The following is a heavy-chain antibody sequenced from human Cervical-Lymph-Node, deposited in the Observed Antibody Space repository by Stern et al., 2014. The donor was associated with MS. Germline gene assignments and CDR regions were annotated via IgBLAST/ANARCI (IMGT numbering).Heavy chain of an antibody. V-gene: IGHV3-73*01. J-gene: IGHJ6*02. CDR2: IRSKANNYTT. Sequence: EVQLVQSGGGLVQPGGSLKLSCTASGFTFSGSAMHWVRQASGKGLEWVGRIRSKANNYTTAYAASVKGRFTISRDDSRNTAHLQMNSLKTDDTAVYYCSSRALVRTTYYYGMDAWGQGTTVTVSS. CDR3: SSRALVRTTYYYGMDA. D-gene: IGHD1-7*01. CDR1: GFTFSGSA.